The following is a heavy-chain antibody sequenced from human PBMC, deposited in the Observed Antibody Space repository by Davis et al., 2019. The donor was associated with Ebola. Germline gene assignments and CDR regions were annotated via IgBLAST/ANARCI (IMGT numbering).Heavy chain of an antibody. CDR3: ARRGYYYDSSGYSVGAFDI. V-gene: IGHV4-59*08. Sequence: PGGSLRLSCTVSGGSISSHYWSWIRQPPGRGLAWIGYIYYSGSTNYNPSLKSRVTISVDTSKNQFSLKLSSVTAADTAVYYCARRGYYYDSSGYSVGAFDIWGQGTMVTVSS. D-gene: IGHD3-22*01. J-gene: IGHJ3*02. CDR2: IYYSGST. CDR1: GGSISSHY.